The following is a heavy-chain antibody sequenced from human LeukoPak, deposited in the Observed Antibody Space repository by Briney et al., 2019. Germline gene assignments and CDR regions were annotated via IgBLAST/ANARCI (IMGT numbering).Heavy chain of an antibody. V-gene: IGHV1-18*01. D-gene: IGHD4-17*01. CDR1: GYTFTSYG. J-gene: IGHJ4*02. CDR2: IAPNNGNT. Sequence: ASVKVSCKVSGYTFTSYGLTWMRQAPAQGLEWMGWIAPNNGNTNYAQKFQGRVTMTTDTSTSTAYMELRSLRSDDTAVYYCASRSGTTPYYFDYWGQGTLVTVSS. CDR3: ASRSGTTPYYFDY.